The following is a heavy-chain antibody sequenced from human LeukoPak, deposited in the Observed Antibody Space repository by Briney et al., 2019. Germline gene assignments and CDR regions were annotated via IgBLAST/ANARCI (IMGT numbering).Heavy chain of an antibody. CDR1: GFTFSGYW. CDR2: IKSDGSST. J-gene: IGHJ4*02. D-gene: IGHD2-15*01. Sequence: PGGSLRLSCAASGFTFSGYWMHWVRQAPGKGLVWVSRIKSDGSSTTYADSVKGRFTISRDNAKNTLYLEMNSLRAEDTAVYYCARTFAAAHIDYWGQGTLVTDSS. CDR3: ARTFAAAHIDY. V-gene: IGHV3-74*01.